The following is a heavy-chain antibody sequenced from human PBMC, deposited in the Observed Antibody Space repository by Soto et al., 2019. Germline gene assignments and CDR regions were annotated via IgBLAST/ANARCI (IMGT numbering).Heavy chain of an antibody. Sequence: QLQLQESGPGLVKPSETLSLTCTVSGGSISSSSYYWGWIRQPPGKGLEWIGSIYYSGSTYYNPSLKSGATIAVGTSKSQFSLKLSSVTAADTAVYYCARHGGSGWHWVALFDYWGQGTLVTVSS. CDR1: GGSISSSSYY. D-gene: IGHD6-19*01. V-gene: IGHV4-39*01. CDR2: IYYSGST. CDR3: ARHGGSGWHWVALFDY. J-gene: IGHJ4*02.